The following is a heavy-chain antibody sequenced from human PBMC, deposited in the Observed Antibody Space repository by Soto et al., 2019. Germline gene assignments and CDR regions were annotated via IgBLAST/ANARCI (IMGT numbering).Heavy chain of an antibody. D-gene: IGHD6-13*01. CDR3: AIAIWGSSGWWDY. J-gene: IGHJ4*02. Sequence: QVQLVESGGGLVKPGGSLRLSCAASGFTFSDYYMSWIRQAPGKGLEWVSDISSSGSHTNYEDSVKGRFTISRDNAKNQLYLQMNCLRAEYTAMYYCAIAIWGSSGWWDYVGEGTLVTVSS. CDR2: ISSSGSHT. V-gene: IGHV3-11*05. CDR1: GFTFSDYY.